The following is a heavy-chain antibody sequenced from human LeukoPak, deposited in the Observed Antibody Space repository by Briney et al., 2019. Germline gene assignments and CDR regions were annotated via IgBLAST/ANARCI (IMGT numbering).Heavy chain of an antibody. CDR2: IKSKTDGGTT. J-gene: IGHJ4*02. Sequence: PGGSLRLSCAASGFTFSNAWMSWVRQAPGKGLEWVGRIKSKTDGGTTDYAAPVKGRFTISRDDSKNTLYLQMNSLKTEDTAVYYCTTDSPGCYYDSSGYSTFDYWGQGTLVTVSS. CDR1: GFTFSNAW. V-gene: IGHV3-15*01. D-gene: IGHD3-22*01. CDR3: TTDSPGCYYDSSGYSTFDY.